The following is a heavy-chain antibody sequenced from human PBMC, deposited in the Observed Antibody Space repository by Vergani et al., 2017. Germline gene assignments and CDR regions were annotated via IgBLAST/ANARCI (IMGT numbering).Heavy chain of an antibody. CDR1: GITFKNAW. V-gene: IGHV3-15*01. CDR2: IRSKNDGGTA. J-gene: IGHJ4*02. CDR3: YTDYHDY. D-gene: IGHD2-2*02. Sequence: VQLVESGGGVVRPGGSLRLSCVVSGITFKNAWINWVRQAPGKGLEWIGRIRSKNDGGTADYAAPLKGRFTISRDDSKDSAFLLVNNLKTEDTAVYFCYTDYHDYWGQGTLVTVSS.